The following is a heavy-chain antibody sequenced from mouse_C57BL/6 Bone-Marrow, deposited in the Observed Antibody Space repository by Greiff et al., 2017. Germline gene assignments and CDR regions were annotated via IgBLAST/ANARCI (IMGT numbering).Heavy chain of an antibody. Sequence: VQLLQSGAELVKPGASVKMSCKASGYTFTSYWITWVKQRPGQGLEWIGDIYPGSGSTNYNEKFKSKATLTVDTSSSTAYMQLSSLTSEDSAVYYCAREDWRFYYAMDYWGQGTSVTVSS. D-gene: IGHD4-1*01. CDR2: IYPGSGST. CDR3: AREDWRFYYAMDY. J-gene: IGHJ4*01. CDR1: GYTFTSYW. V-gene: IGHV1-55*01.